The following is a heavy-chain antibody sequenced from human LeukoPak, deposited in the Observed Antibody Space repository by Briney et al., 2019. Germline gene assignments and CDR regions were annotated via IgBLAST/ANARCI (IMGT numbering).Heavy chain of an antibody. D-gene: IGHD6-13*01. CDR1: GYTFTSYG. CDR3: ARDRLIAAAEPFDY. CDR2: ISAHNGNT. V-gene: IGHV1-18*01. J-gene: IGHJ4*02. Sequence: GASVKVSCKASGYTFTSYGISWVRQAPGQGLEWMGWISAHNGNTNYAQKLQGRVTMTTDTSTSTAYMELRSLRSDDTAVYYCARDRLIAAAEPFDYWGQGTLVTVSS.